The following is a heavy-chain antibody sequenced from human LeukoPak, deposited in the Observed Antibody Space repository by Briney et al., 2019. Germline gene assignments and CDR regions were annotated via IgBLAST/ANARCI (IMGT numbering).Heavy chain of an antibody. CDR3: AREEYCSSTSCSPRPMDV. CDR1: GYTFTSYG. Sequence: ASVKVSCKASGYTFTSYGISWVRQAPGQGLEWMGWISAYNGNTNYAQKLQGRVTITTDESTSTAYMELSSLRSEDTAVYYCAREEYCSSTSCSPRPMDVWGKGTTVTVSS. CDR2: ISAYNGNT. J-gene: IGHJ6*03. V-gene: IGHV1-18*01. D-gene: IGHD2-2*01.